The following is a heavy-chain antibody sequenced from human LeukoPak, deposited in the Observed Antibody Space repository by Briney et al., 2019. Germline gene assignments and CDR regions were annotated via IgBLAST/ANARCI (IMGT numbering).Heavy chain of an antibody. Sequence: GGSLRLSCAASGFTFSNYGMHWVRQAPGKGLEWVASIRYDGFNKYYADSLKGRFTISRDNSKNTLYLQMNSLRAEDTAVYYCAKTQGDYYDGSGFLDYWGQGTLVTVSS. CDR2: IRYDGFNK. V-gene: IGHV3-30*02. D-gene: IGHD3-22*01. J-gene: IGHJ4*02. CDR1: GFTFSNYG. CDR3: AKTQGDYYDGSGFLDY.